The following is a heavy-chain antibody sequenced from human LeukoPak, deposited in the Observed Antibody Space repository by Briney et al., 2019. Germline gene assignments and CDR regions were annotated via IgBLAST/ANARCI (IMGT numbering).Heavy chain of an antibody. Sequence: GGSLRLSCAASGFTFSNAWMSWVRQAPGKGLEWVGRIKGKTDGGTTDYAAPVKGRFTISRDDSKNTLYLQMNSLKTEDTAVYYCTTDRADSRIFEALVLDEYYYYMDVWGKGTTVTVSS. D-gene: IGHD3-22*01. CDR3: TTDRADSRIFEALVLDEYYYYMDV. CDR1: GFTFSNAW. CDR2: IKGKTDGGTT. J-gene: IGHJ6*03. V-gene: IGHV3-15*01.